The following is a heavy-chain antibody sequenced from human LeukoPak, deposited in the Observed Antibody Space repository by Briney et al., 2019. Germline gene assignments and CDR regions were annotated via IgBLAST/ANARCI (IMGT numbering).Heavy chain of an antibody. CDR2: MNPNSGNT. CDR3: ARDAIWGRDLDFDY. CDR1: GYTFTSYD. V-gene: IGHV1-8*01. J-gene: IGHJ4*02. D-gene: IGHD3-16*01. Sequence: ASVKVSCKASGYTFTSYDINWVRRATGQGLEWMGWMNPNSGNTGYAQKFQGRVTMTRNTSISTAYMELRSLRSDDTAVYYCARDAIWGRDLDFDYWGQGTLVTVSS.